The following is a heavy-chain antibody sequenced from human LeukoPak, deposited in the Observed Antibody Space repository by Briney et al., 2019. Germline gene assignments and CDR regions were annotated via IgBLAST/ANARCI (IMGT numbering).Heavy chain of an antibody. D-gene: IGHD6-13*01. CDR2: ISPYSGNT. CDR3: ARDLAADGRVPDY. J-gene: IGHJ4*02. V-gene: IGHV1-18*01. Sequence: ASVKVSCKASGYTFASYAMNWVRQAPGQGLEWMGWISPYSGNTNYAQRFQDRVTMTTDTYTSTAYMEVRSLRSEDTAVYYCARDLAADGRVPDYWGQGTLVTVSS. CDR1: GYTFASYA.